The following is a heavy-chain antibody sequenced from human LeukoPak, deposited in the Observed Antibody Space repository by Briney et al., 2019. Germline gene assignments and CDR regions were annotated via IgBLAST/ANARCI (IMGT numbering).Heavy chain of an antibody. J-gene: IGHJ6*02. Sequence: SETLSLTCTVSGGSVSSGSYYWSWIRQPPGKGLEWIGEINHSGSTNYNPSLKSRVTISVDTSKNQFSLKLSSVTAADTAVYYCARGPGYCSSTSCYRNYYYYGMDVWGQGTTVTVSS. V-gene: IGHV4-39*07. D-gene: IGHD2-2*01. CDR1: GGSVSSGSYY. CDR3: ARGPGYCSSTSCYRNYYYYGMDV. CDR2: INHSGST.